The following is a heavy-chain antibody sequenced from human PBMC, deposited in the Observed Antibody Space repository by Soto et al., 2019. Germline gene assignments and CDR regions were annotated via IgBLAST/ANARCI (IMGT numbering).Heavy chain of an antibody. CDR2: IYDSGSA. Sequence: PSETLSLTCAVSGGPMSTYYWTWIRQPPGKGLEWIGYIYDSGSANYNPSLKSRVTISVDTSKNQFSLQLRSVTAADTAVYYCARGAYCSSTSCYIRGAHTKLCFDPWGQGTLVTVSS. CDR1: GGPMSTYY. V-gene: IGHV4-59*01. J-gene: IGHJ5*02. D-gene: IGHD2-2*02. CDR3: ARGAYCSSTSCYIRGAHTKLCFDP.